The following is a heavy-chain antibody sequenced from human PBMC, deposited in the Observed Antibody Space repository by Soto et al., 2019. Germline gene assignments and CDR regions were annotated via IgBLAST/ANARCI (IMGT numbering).Heavy chain of an antibody. D-gene: IGHD3-10*01. J-gene: IGHJ4*02. V-gene: IGHV3-30*18. Sequence: GGSLRLSCAASGFTFSSYGMHWVRQAPGKGLEWVAVISYDGSNKYYADSVKGRFTISRDNSKNTLYLQMNSLRAEDTAVYYCAKDPALLWFGELLSPDYWGQGTMVTVS. CDR3: AKDPALLWFGELLSPDY. CDR1: GFTFSSYG. CDR2: ISYDGSNK.